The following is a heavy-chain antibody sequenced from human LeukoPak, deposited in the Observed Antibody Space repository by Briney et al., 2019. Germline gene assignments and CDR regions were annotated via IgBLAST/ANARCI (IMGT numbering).Heavy chain of an antibody. CDR2: IYNDGST. CDR1: GLTVSSSY. D-gene: IGHD4-17*01. J-gene: IGHJ4*02. CDR3: ANDYGDSDDLPFDY. V-gene: IGHV3-53*01. Sequence: GGSLRLSCAASGLTVSSSYMSWVRQAPGKGLEWVSIIYNDGSTYYADSMKGRFTISRDNSKNTLYLQMNSLRAEDTAVYYCANDYGDSDDLPFDYWGQGTLVTVSS.